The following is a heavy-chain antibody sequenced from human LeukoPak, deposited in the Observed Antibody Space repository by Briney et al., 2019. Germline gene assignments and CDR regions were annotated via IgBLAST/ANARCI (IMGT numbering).Heavy chain of an antibody. J-gene: IGHJ4*02. CDR3: TRRGGDY. V-gene: IGHV4-59*01. CDR1: GGSISSYY. D-gene: IGHD3-10*01. CDR2: IYYSGNT. Sequence: KPSETLSLTCTVSGGSISSYYWSWIRQPPGKGLEWIGYIYYSGNTNYNPSLKSRVTMSVDTSKNQFSLKLGSVTAADTAIYYCTRRGGDYWGQGTLVTVSS.